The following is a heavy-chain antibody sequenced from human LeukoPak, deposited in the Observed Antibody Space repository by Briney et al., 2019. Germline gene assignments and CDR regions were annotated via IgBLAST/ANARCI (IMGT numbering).Heavy chain of an antibody. CDR3: AKTPKYYYDSRNAFDI. Sequence: GGSLRLSCAASGFTFSSYTMSWVRQAPGKGLEWVSTITTSDGNTYYADSVKGRFTVSRDNSKNTLFLQMNSLRAEDTAVYYCAKTPKYYYDSRNAFDIWGQGTMVTVSS. CDR1: GFTFSSYT. D-gene: IGHD3-22*01. V-gene: IGHV3-23*01. J-gene: IGHJ3*02. CDR2: ITTSDGNT.